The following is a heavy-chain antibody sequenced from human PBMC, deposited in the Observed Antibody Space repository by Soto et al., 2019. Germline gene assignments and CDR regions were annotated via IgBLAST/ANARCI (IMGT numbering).Heavy chain of an antibody. V-gene: IGHV4-39*01. J-gene: IGHJ4*02. Sequence: QLQLQESGPGLVKPSETLSLTCTVSGGSISSSSYYWGWIRQPPGKGLEWIGSIYYSGSTYYNPSLKSRGTISVDTSKNQFSLKLSSVTAADTAVYYCARVGSSGWYGADYWGQGTLVTVSS. D-gene: IGHD6-19*01. CDR1: GGSISSSSYY. CDR2: IYYSGST. CDR3: ARVGSSGWYGADY.